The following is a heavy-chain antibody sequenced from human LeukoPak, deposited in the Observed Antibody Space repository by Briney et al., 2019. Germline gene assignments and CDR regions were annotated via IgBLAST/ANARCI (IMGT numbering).Heavy chain of an antibody. CDR3: ARCGYSYGTGYYFDY. V-gene: IGHV4-59*01. CDR2: IYYTGST. D-gene: IGHD5-18*01. J-gene: IGHJ4*02. Sequence: WETLSLTCTVSGCSISRYYWSWMRQPPGKGLEGIGYIYYTGSTYYSPSLKSRVTISVDTSKNQFSLKLNSVTAADTAVYYCARCGYSYGTGYYFDYWGQGTLVTVSS. CDR1: GCSISRYY.